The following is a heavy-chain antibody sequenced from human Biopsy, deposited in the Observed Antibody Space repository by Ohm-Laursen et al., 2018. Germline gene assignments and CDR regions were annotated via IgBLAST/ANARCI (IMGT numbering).Heavy chain of an antibody. J-gene: IGHJ4*02. Sequence: SPRLSCTASGFTFSDYYMSWIRQAPGKGLKWVSYISSRTNTIYYADSVKGRFAISRDNAKNSLYLQMNRLRAEDTAVYYCARGSFAPDFWGQGTLVTVSS. D-gene: IGHD2/OR15-2a*01. CDR1: GFTFSDYY. V-gene: IGHV3-11*01. CDR2: ISSRTNTI. CDR3: ARGSFAPDF.